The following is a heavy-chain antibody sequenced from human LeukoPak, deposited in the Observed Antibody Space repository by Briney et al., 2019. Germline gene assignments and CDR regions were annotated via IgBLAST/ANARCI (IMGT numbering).Heavy chain of an antibody. D-gene: IGHD4-17*01. CDR1: GFTFSSYS. Sequence: GGSLRLSCAAPGFTFSSYSMNWVRQAPGKGLEWVSSISSSSSYIYYADSVKGRFTISRDNAKNSLYLQMNSLRAEDTAVYYCARVLDYGDYTPADYWGQGTLVTVSS. CDR2: ISSSSSYI. CDR3: ARVLDYGDYTPADY. J-gene: IGHJ4*02. V-gene: IGHV3-21*01.